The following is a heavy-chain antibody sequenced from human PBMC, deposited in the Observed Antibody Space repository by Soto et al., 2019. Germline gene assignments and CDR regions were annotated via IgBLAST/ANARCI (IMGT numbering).Heavy chain of an antibody. CDR1: GGSISSSSYY. Sequence: PSETLSLTCTVSGGSISSSSYYWGWIRQPQGKTLEWIGSIYYSGSTYYNPSLKSRVTISVDTSKNQFSLKLSSVTAADTAVYYCAVPIYAGYCSGGSCRDMDAWGKGTTVTVSS. CDR3: AVPIYAGYCSGGSCRDMDA. J-gene: IGHJ6*03. D-gene: IGHD2-15*01. CDR2: IYYSGST. V-gene: IGHV4-39*01.